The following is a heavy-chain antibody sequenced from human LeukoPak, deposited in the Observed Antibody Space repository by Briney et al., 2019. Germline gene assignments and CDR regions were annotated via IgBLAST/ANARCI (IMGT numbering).Heavy chain of an antibody. CDR1: GFTFRTYS. V-gene: IGHV3-64*01. J-gene: IGHJ4*02. Sequence: GGSLRLSCAASGFTFRTYSMHWVRQAPGKGLEYVSAISSNEGSTYCAKSVQGRFTMSRDNYKNTLYLQMGSLSAEDMAVYYCAREAPYCGGDCYREGPLDYWGQGTLVTVSS. D-gene: IGHD2-21*02. CDR2: ISSNEGST. CDR3: AREAPYCGGDCYREGPLDY.